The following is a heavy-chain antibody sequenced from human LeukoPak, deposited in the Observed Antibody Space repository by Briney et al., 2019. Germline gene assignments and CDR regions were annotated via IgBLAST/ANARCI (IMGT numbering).Heavy chain of an antibody. CDR1: GFTFSSYA. J-gene: IGHJ3*02. V-gene: IGHV3-30-3*01. D-gene: IGHD3-10*01. CDR3: ARSVDRWYGSTTDAFDI. CDR2: ISYDGSNK. Sequence: PGRSLRLSCAASGFTFSSYAMHWVRQAPGKGLEWVAVISYDGSNKYYADSVKGRFTISRDNAKNSLYLQMNSLRAEDTAVYYCARSVDRWYGSTTDAFDIWGQGTMVTVSS.